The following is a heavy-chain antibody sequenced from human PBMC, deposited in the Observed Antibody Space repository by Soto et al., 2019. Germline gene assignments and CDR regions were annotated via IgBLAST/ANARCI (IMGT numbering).Heavy chain of an antibody. CDR3: ASARVEYARRFNDDYCYYGLDV. V-gene: IGHV1-69*01. CDR2: IIPIFGIA. CDR1: GGTFSTYA. J-gene: IGHJ6*02. D-gene: IGHD2-2*01. Sequence: QVLLVQSGAEVKKPGSSVKVSCKASGGTFSTYAISWLRQARGQGLEWRGGIIPIFGIAKHAQEIQSRVTITADESTTAAYVELSSLTAEGTAVYYCASARVEYARRFNDDYCYYGLDVWGQGTTVAVSS.